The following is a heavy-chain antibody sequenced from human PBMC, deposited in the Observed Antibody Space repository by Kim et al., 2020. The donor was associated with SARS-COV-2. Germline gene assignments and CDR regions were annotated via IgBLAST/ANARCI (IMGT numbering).Heavy chain of an antibody. J-gene: IGHJ6*02. CDR3: ARGGGFLGGYYYYGMDV. D-gene: IGHD3-10*01. Sequence: VKGRFTISRENAKNSLYLQMNSRRGGDTAVYYCARGGGFLGGYYYYGMDVWGQGTTVTVSS. V-gene: IGHV3-13*01.